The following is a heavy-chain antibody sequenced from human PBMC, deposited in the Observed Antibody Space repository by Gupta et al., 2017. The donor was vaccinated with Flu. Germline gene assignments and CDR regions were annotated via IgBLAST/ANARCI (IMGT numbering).Heavy chain of an antibody. V-gene: IGHV3-23*01. CDR1: GFPFPSSA. CDR2: SSLSGDRE. J-gene: IGHJ4*02. Sequence: QLMESGGDVVQPGGSLRLSCAASGFPFPSSAMSWVRQFAGKRLEWVAVSSLSGDREFYSDDVNGRLAISRDNSNSILYLQRTDLRVEDTALYYCVRGGSFHGYWGPGTRVSVSS. D-gene: IGHD5-24*01. CDR3: VRGGSFHGY.